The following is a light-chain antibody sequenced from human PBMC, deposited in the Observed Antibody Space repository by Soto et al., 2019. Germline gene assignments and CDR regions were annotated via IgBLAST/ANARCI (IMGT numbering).Light chain of an antibody. V-gene: IGKV1-5*03. CDR3: QEYIGHSRT. CDR2: NAS. J-gene: IGKJ1*01. CDR1: QSVSVW. Sequence: DIQMTQSPSTLSASVGDRVTITCRASQSVSVWLAWYQQKPGKAPKLLIYNASNLHSGVPSRFSGSGSGTEFTLTISGLRPDDFATYYCQEYIGHSRTFGQGTKVDIK.